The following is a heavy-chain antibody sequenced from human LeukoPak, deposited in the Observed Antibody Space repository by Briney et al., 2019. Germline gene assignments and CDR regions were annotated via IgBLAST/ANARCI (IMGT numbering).Heavy chain of an antibody. Sequence: SETLSLTCTVSGGSISSYYWSWIRQPPGKGLEWIGYIYYSGSTNYNPSLKSRVTISVDTSKNQFSLKPSSVTAADTAVYYCARGYYYGSFDPWGQGTLVTVSS. CDR2: IYYSGST. CDR3: ARGYYYGSFDP. D-gene: IGHD3-10*01. CDR1: GGSISSYY. J-gene: IGHJ5*02. V-gene: IGHV4-59*01.